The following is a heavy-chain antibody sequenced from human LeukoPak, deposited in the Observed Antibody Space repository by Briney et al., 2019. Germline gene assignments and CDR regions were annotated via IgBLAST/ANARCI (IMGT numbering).Heavy chain of an antibody. Sequence: ASVKVSCKASGYSFTGYYMHWVRQAPGQGLEWMGWMNPNSGNTGYAQKFQGRVTMTRNTSISTAYMELSSLRSEDTAVYYCARDVRSYYMDVWGKGTTVTISS. CDR3: ARDVRSYYMDV. CDR1: GYSFTGYY. D-gene: IGHD3-10*02. J-gene: IGHJ6*03. CDR2: MNPNSGNT. V-gene: IGHV1-8*02.